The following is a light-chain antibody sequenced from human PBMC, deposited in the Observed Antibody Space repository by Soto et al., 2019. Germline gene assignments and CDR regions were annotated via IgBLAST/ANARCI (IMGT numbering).Light chain of an antibody. CDR1: SSDVGSYNR. V-gene: IGLV2-18*02. CDR2: EVS. J-gene: IGLJ1*01. CDR3: SSYTSSSTYV. Sequence: QSVLTQPPSVSGSPGQSVTISCTGTSSDVGSYNRVSWYQQPPGTAPKLMISEVSNRPSGVPDRFSGSKSGNTASLTISALQAEDEADYYCSSYTSSSTYVFGTGTKVTVL.